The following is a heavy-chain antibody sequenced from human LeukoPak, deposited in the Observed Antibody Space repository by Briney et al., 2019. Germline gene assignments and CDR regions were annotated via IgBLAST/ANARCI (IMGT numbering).Heavy chain of an antibody. Sequence: SETLSLTCTVSGGSISSYCWSWIRQPPGKGLEWIGYIYYSGSTNYNPSLKSRVTISVDTSKNQFSLKLSSVTAADTAVYYCARLVVINHYYYYGMDVWGQGTTVTVSS. J-gene: IGHJ6*02. CDR1: GGSISSYC. CDR2: IYYSGST. CDR3: ARLVVINHYYYYGMDV. V-gene: IGHV4-59*01. D-gene: IGHD3-22*01.